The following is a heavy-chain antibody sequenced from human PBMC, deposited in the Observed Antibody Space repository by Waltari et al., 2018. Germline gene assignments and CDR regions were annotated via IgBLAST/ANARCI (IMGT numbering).Heavy chain of an antibody. V-gene: IGHV4-59*01. CDR1: Y. CDR2: IYYSGST. CDR3: ARVRAVAGTGAYFDY. J-gene: IGHJ4*02. Sequence: YWSWIRQPPGKGLEWIGYIYYSGSTNYNPSLKSRVTISVDTSKNQFSLKLSSVTAADTAVYYCARVRAVAGTGAYFDYWGQGTLVTVSS. D-gene: IGHD6-19*01.